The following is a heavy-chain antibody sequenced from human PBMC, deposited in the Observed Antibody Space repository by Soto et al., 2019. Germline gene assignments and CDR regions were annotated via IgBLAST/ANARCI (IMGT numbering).Heavy chain of an antibody. V-gene: IGHV5-51*01. Sequence: GESLNISCQGSGYSFATYWIGWVRHMPGKGLEWMGIIYPSNSDTKYSPSFQGQATISAEKSISTAYLQWSSLTASDTAVYYCARHRLYSSSWNTFDFWGQGTLVTVSS. J-gene: IGHJ4*02. CDR1: GYSFATYW. CDR2: IYPSNSDT. D-gene: IGHD6-13*01. CDR3: ARHRLYSSSWNTFDF.